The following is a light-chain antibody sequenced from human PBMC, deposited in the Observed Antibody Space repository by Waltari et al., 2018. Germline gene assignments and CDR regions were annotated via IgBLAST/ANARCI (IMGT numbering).Light chain of an antibody. Sequence: ETVLTQSPGTLSLSPGERATLSCRASQSVSSSYLAWYQQKPGQAPRLLMYGASSRATGIPDRFSGGGSGTDFTLTITRLEPEDFAVYYCLQYINSPCTFGQGTKVEIK. CDR2: GAS. J-gene: IGKJ1*01. CDR3: LQYINSPCT. V-gene: IGKV3-20*01. CDR1: QSVSSSY.